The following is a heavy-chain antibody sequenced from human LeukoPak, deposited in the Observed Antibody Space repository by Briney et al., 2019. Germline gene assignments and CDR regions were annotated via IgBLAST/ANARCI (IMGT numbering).Heavy chain of an antibody. J-gene: IGHJ4*02. CDR3: ASLRERSYYARGFDY. CDR1: GGSISSGSYY. Sequence: SETLSLTCTVSGGSISSGSYYWSWIRLPTGKGLEWIGRIYTSGSTNYNPSLKSRVTISVDTSKNQFSLKLSSVTAADTAVYYCASLRERSYYARGFDYWGQGTLVTVSS. D-gene: IGHD1-26*01. CDR2: IYTSGST. V-gene: IGHV4-61*02.